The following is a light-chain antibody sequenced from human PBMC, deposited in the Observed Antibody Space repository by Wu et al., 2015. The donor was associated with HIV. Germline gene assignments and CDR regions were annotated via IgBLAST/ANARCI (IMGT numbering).Light chain of an antibody. CDR2: GAS. V-gene: IGKV3-15*01. CDR3: QQYNNLPPALT. J-gene: IGKJ4*01. Sequence: EIVMTQSPATLSVSPGETATLSCRASQSVSSNLAWYQQKPGQAPRLLIYGASTRAIGIPARFSGSGSGTEFTLTISTMQSEDFAVYYCQQYNNLPPALTFGGGTKVKIK. CDR1: QSVSSN.